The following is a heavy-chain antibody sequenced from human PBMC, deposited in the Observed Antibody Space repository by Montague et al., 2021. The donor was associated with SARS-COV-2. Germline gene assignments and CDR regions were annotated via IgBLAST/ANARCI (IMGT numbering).Heavy chain of an antibody. CDR1: GFTFSSYE. Sequence: SLRLSCAASGFTFSSYEMNWVRQAPGKGLEWVSYISSSGNTIYYADSVKGRFTISRDNAKNSLYLQMNSLRAEDTAVYYCARGLSIAVAGTLFPDYYYYMDVWGKGTTVTVPS. CDR3: ARGLSIAVAGTLFPDYYYYMDV. CDR2: ISSSGNTI. J-gene: IGHJ6*03. V-gene: IGHV3-48*03. D-gene: IGHD6-19*01.